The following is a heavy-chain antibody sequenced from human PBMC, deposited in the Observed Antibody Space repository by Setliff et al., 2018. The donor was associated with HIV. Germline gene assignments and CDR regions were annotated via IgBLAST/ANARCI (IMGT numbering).Heavy chain of an antibody. CDR3: ARGQIGYGDYDLNWFDP. J-gene: IGHJ5*02. Sequence: LRLSCTGSGFIFSFYVMTWVRQVPGKGLEWISSITGDSRRTFYTDSVKGRFTISSDNAKNSLYLQMNSLRLEDTAVYYCARGQIGYGDYDLNWFDPWGQGTLVTVSS. V-gene: IGHV3-21*05. CDR2: ITGDSRRT. D-gene: IGHD4-17*01. CDR1: GFIFSFYV.